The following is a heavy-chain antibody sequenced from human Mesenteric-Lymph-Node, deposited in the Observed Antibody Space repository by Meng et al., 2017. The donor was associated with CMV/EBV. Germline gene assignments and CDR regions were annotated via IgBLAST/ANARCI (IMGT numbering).Heavy chain of an antibody. D-gene: IGHD2/OR15-2a*01. CDR2: IFSDDSDT. Sequence: KISCRNYGYTFTNYAIAWVRHLPGKGLEWMGIIFSDDSDTRYSPSFQGQVTISVDKSISTAYLQWSSLKTSDSAIYYCARRGRNIIDFWGQGTLVTVSS. CDR1: GYTFTNYA. V-gene: IGHV5-51*01. CDR3: ARRGRNIIDF. J-gene: IGHJ4*02.